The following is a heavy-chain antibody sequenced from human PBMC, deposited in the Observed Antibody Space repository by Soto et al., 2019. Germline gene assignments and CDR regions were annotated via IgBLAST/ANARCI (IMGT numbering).Heavy chain of an antibody. D-gene: IGHD1-26*01. J-gene: IGHJ4*02. CDR3: ARDISGSFSYFDY. CDR2: ISSSSSAI. V-gene: IGHV3-48*02. CDR1: GFTFSVYC. Sequence: EVQLVESGGGLVQPGGTLRLSCAASGFTFSVYCMNWVRQAPGKGMEWVSYISSSSSAIYYADSVKGRFTISRDNAKNSLYLQMNSLIDEETAVYYCARDISGSFSYFDYWGQGTLVTVS.